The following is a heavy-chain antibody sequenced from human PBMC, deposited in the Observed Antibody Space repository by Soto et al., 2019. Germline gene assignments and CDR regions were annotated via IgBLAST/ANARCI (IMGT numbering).Heavy chain of an antibody. CDR3: ARGKSIAAPTWFDP. J-gene: IGHJ5*02. Sequence: PSETLSLTCTVSGGSISSYYWSWIRQPPGKGLEWIGYINYSGSTNYNPSLKSRVTISVDTSKNRFSLKLSSVTAADTAVYYCARGKSIAAPTWFDPWGQGTLVTVSS. D-gene: IGHD6-6*01. CDR1: GGSISSYY. V-gene: IGHV4-59*01. CDR2: INYSGST.